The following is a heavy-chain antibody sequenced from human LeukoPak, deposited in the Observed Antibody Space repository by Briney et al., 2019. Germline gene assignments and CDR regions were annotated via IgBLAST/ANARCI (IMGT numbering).Heavy chain of an antibody. D-gene: IGHD5-18*01. J-gene: IGHJ4*02. CDR2: INSDGSST. CDR3: AREVRGYSYGFDY. Sequence: PGGSLRLSCAASGFTFSSYWMHWVRHAPGKGLVWVSRINSDGSSTSYADSVKGRFTISRDNAKNTLYLQMNSLRAEDTAVYYCAREVRGYSYGFDYWGQGTLVTVSS. CDR1: GFTFSSYW. V-gene: IGHV3-74*01.